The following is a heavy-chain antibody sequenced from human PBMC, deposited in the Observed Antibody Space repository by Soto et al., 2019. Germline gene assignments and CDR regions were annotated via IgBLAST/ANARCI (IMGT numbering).Heavy chain of an antibody. Sequence: AGGSLRLSCAASGFTFSSYAMSWVRQAPGKGLEWVSAISGSGGSTYYADSVKGRFTISRDNSKNTLYLQMNSLRAEDTAVYYCAKGGGSSSNYYYYGMDVWGQGTTVTVSS. D-gene: IGHD6-6*01. V-gene: IGHV3-23*01. CDR2: ISGSGGST. CDR3: AKGGGSSSNYYYYGMDV. J-gene: IGHJ6*02. CDR1: GFTFSSYA.